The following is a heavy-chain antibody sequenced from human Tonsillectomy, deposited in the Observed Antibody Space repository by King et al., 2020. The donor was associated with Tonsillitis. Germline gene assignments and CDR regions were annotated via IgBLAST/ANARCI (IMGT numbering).Heavy chain of an antibody. D-gene: IGHD2-8*02. CDR2: INGDGSRT. J-gene: IGHJ3*02. V-gene: IGHV3-74*03. CDR3: VRVCTKVVKVLDRALDI. Sequence: VQLVESGGDSVQPGGSLRLSCAASGFTFSTFWMHWVRQVPGKGLVWVSRINGDGSRTAYADSVKGRFTISRDNAKNMLYLQMNSLRAEDTAVYFCVRVCTKVVKVLDRALDIWGQGTVVTLSS. CDR1: GFTFSTFW.